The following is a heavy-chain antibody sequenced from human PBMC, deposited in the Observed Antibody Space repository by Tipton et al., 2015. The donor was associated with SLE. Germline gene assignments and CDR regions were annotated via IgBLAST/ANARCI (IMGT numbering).Heavy chain of an antibody. CDR3: AKESWQQLGYYFDY. CDR1: GFTSSSYG. J-gene: IGHJ4*02. V-gene: IGHV3-33*06. Sequence: RSLRLSCAASGFTSSSYGMHWVRQAPGKGLEWVAVIWYDGSNKYYADSVKGRFTISRDNSKNTLYLQMNSLRAEDTAVYYCAKESWQQLGYYFDYWGQGTLVTVSS. D-gene: IGHD6-13*01. CDR2: IWYDGSNK.